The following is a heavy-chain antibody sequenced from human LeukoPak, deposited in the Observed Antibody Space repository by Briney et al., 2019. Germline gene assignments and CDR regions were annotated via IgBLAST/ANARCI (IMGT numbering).Heavy chain of an antibody. CDR1: GYTFTSYG. CDR3: ARSRIAAAANWFDP. D-gene: IGHD6-13*01. V-gene: IGHV1-69*13. CDR2: IIPIFGTA. Sequence: ASVKVSCKASGYTFTSYGISWVRQAPGQGLEWMGGIIPIFGTANYAQKFQGRVTITADESTSTAYMELSSLRSEDTAVYYCARSRIAAAANWFDPWGQGTLVTVSS. J-gene: IGHJ5*02.